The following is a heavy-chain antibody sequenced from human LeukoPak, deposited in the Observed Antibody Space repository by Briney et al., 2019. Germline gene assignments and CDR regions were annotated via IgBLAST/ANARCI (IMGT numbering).Heavy chain of an antibody. CDR1: GGSITNYS. D-gene: IGHD2-21*02. Sequence: PSETLSLTCTVSGGSITNYSWSWIRQPPGKRLEWIGYIYYPGSTNYNPSLKSRVAISLDTSKHQFSLKLSSVTAADTAVYYCARHATMVTKVFPSWGRGILAFVTS. V-gene: IGHV4-59*08. J-gene: IGHJ5*02. CDR2: IYYPGST. CDR3: ARHATMVTKVFPS.